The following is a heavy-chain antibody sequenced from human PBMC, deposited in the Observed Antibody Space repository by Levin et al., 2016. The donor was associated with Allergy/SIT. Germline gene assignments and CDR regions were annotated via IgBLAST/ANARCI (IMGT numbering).Heavy chain of an antibody. CDR2: IYYSGST. Sequence: SETLSLTCTVSGDSISSYYWNWIRQPPGKGLEWIGYIYYSGSTNYNPSLKSRVTISVDTSKNQFSLKLSSVTAADTAVYYCARRGIPEAGLSWFDPWGQGTLVTVSS. J-gene: IGHJ5*02. CDR3: ARRGIPEAGLSWFDP. D-gene: IGHD6-13*01. V-gene: IGHV4-59*08. CDR1: GDSISSYY.